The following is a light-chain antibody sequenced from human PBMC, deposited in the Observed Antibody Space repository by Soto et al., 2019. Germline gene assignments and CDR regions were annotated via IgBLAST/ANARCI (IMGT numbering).Light chain of an antibody. J-gene: IGKJ2*01. CDR1: QSVSSSY. V-gene: IGKV3-20*01. Sequence: EIVLTQSPGTLSLSPGERATLSCRASQSVSSSYLAWYQQKPGQAPRLLIYGASTRATGIPDRFRGSGSGTDFTLTSSRLEPEDFAVYYCQQYGSSSYTFGQGTKLEIK. CDR2: GAS. CDR3: QQYGSSSYT.